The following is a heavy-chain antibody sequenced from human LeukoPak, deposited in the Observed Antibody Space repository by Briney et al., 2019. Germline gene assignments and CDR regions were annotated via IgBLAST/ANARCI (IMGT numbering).Heavy chain of an antibody. D-gene: IGHD6-13*01. Sequence: SQTLSLTCAISGDSVSSNSAAWNWIRQSPSRGLEWLGRTYYRSKWYNDYAVSVKSRITINPDTSKNQFPLQLNSVTPEDTAVYYCARLYSSSWYYYYGMDVWGQGTTVTVSS. V-gene: IGHV6-1*01. CDR1: GDSVSSNSAA. CDR2: TYYRSKWYN. J-gene: IGHJ6*02. CDR3: ARLYSSSWYYYYGMDV.